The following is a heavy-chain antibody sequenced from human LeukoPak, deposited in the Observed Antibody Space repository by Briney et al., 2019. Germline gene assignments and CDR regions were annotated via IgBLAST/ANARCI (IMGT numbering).Heavy chain of an antibody. CDR1: GYTFTGYY. CDR3: AREALLRIAAAGTRNYFDY. V-gene: IGHV1-2*06. J-gene: IGHJ4*02. D-gene: IGHD6-13*01. Sequence: ASVKVSCKASGYTFTGYYMHWVRQAPGQGLEWMGRINPNSGGTNYAQKFQGRVTMTRDASISTAYMELSRLKSDDTAVYYCAREALLRIAAAGTRNYFDYWGQGTLVTVSS. CDR2: INPNSGGT.